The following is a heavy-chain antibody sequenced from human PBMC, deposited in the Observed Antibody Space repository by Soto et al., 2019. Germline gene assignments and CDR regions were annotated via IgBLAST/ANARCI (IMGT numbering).Heavy chain of an antibody. Sequence: SGPTLVNPTQTLTLTCTFSGFSLSTSGVGVGWIRQPPGKALEWLALIYWDDDKRYRPSLKSRLTITKDTSKNQVVLTMTNMDPVDTATYYCAHSFTYSSGSNGYGMDVWGQGTTVTVSS. D-gene: IGHD6-19*01. CDR1: GFSLSTSGVG. J-gene: IGHJ6*02. CDR3: AHSFTYSSGSNGYGMDV. V-gene: IGHV2-5*02. CDR2: IYWDDDK.